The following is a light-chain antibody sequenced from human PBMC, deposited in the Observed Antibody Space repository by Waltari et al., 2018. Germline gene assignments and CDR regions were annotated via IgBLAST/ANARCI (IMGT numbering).Light chain of an antibody. J-gene: IGKJ2*01. CDR2: AAS. V-gene: IGKV1-39*01. CDR3: QQSYSTPMYT. Sequence: DIQMTKSPSSLSASVGDRVTITCRASQSISSYLNWYQQKPGKAPKLLIYAASSLQSGVPSRFSCSGSGTDFTLTISSLQPEDFATYYCQQSYSTPMYTFGQGTKLEIK. CDR1: QSISSY.